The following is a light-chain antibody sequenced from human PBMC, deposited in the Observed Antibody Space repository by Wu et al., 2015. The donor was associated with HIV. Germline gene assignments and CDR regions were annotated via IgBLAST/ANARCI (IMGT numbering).Light chain of an antibody. J-gene: IGKJ3*01. CDR2: AAS. V-gene: IGKV1-8*01. CDR3: QQDYSFPLT. Sequence: AIRITQSPSSLSASTGDRVTITCRASQDISTYLAWYQQKPGKAPKLLIYAASTLESGVPSRFSGSGSGTDSTLTINRLQSEDFATYYCQQDYSFPLTFGPGTRVDIK. CDR1: QDISTY.